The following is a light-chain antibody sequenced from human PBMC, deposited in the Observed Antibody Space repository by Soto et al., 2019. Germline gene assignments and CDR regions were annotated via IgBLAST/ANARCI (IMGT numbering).Light chain of an antibody. J-gene: IGKJ1*01. CDR1: QSVSSSY. CDR2: VTS. Sequence: EIFFTHSPGTLSFSPGEIATLSCRASQSVSSSYLAWYQQKPGQAPRLLIYVTSARATGIPARFSGSGSGTEFTLTISSPQSEDFAVYYCQQYNNWPRTFGQGTKVDIK. V-gene: IGKV3-15*01. CDR3: QQYNNWPRT.